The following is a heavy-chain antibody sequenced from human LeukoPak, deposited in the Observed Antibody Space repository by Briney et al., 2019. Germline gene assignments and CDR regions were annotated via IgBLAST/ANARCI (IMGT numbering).Heavy chain of an antibody. V-gene: IGHV3-30*12. CDR3: ARDKSVGAGATYFDY. D-gene: IGHD1-26*01. CDR1: GFSFSYYG. Sequence: PGRSLRLSCAASGFSFSYYGMHWVRQAPGKGLEWVAVIYYDGSDKYYTDSVKGRFTISRDNSKTTLYLQMNSLRAEDTAVYYCARDKSVGAGATYFDYWGQVTLVTVSS. J-gene: IGHJ4*02. CDR2: IYYDGSDK.